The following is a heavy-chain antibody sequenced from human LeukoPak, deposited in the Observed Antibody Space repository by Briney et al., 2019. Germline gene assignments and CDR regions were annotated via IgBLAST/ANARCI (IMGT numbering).Heavy chain of an antibody. V-gene: IGHV3-30-3*01. D-gene: IGHD2-2*01. CDR3: AAQHIVVVPAAFDY. CDR1: GFTFSSYA. J-gene: IGHJ4*02. CDR2: ISYDGSNK. Sequence: GGSLRLSRAASGFTFSSYAMSWVRQAPGKGLEWVAVISYDGSNKYYADSVKGRFTISRDNSKNTLYLQMNSLRAEDTAVYYCAAQHIVVVPAAFDYWGQGTLVTVSS.